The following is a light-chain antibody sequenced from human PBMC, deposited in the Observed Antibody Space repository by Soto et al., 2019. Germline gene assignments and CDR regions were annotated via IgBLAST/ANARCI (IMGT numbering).Light chain of an antibody. Sequence: EIVLTQSPATLSLSPGERATLSYTARQSVTSSCLAWYQRKPGQAPRLLIHTTSSRATDIPDMFSGSGSGTDFTLTISRLQPEDFAVYYCQQCGGSPLFSFGPGTRVDI. V-gene: IGKV3-20*01. J-gene: IGKJ3*01. CDR2: TTS. CDR1: QSVTSSC. CDR3: QQCGGSPLFS.